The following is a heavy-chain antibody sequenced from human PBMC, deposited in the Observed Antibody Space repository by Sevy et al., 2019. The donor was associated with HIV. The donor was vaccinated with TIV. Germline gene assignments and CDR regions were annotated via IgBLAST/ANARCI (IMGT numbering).Heavy chain of an antibody. CDR2: ISYDGSNK. CDR3: AKGRVLLWFGELVSDFDY. J-gene: IGHJ4*02. D-gene: IGHD3-10*01. CDR1: GFTFSSYG. V-gene: IGHV3-30*18. Sequence: GGSLRLSCAASGFTFSSYGMHWVRQAPGKGLEWVAVISYDGSNKYYADSVKGRFTISRDNSKNTLYLQMNSLRAVDTAVYYCAKGRVLLWFGELVSDFDYWGQGTLVTVSS.